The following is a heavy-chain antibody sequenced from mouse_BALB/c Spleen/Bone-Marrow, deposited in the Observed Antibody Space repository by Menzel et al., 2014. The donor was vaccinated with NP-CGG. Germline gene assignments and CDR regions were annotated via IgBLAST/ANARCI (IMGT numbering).Heavy chain of an antibody. CDR3: AREKYGNYYAMGY. CDR2: ICCDGTT. CDR1: GFSLTDYG. Sequence: VKLQESGPGLVAPSQRLSITCTVSGFSLTDYGINWVRQPPGKGLEWLGMICCDGTTDYNSALRSRLSINKDNSRSQVFLKMNSLQTDDTARYYCAREKYGNYYAMGYWGQGTSVTVSS. J-gene: IGHJ4*01. V-gene: IGHV2-6-7*01. D-gene: IGHD2-10*02.